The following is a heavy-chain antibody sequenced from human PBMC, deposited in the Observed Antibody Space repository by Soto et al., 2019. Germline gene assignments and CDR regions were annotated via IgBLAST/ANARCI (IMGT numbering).Heavy chain of an antibody. CDR3: ARDLPPPAYCGGDCLYYYYCMDV. D-gene: IGHD2-21*02. Sequence: QVQLVQSGAEVKKPGSSVKVSCKASGGTFSSYAISWVRQAPGQGLEWMGGIIPIFGTANYAQKFQGRVTITADESTSTAYMELSSLRSEDTAVYYCARDLPPPAYCGGDCLYYYYCMDVWGQGTTVTGSS. J-gene: IGHJ6*02. CDR2: IIPIFGTA. V-gene: IGHV1-69*01. CDR1: GGTFSSYA.